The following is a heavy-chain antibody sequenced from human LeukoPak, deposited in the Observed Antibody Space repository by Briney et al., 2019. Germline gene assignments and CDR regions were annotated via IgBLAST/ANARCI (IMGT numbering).Heavy chain of an antibody. D-gene: IGHD3-22*01. CDR1: GFTFSSYA. V-gene: IGHV3-23*01. Sequence: PGGSLRLSCAASGFTFSSYAMSWVRQAPGKGLEWVSAISGSGGSTYYADSVKGRFTISRDNSKNTLYLQMSSLRAEDTAVYYCAKYYDSSGYSYYFDYWGQGTLVTVSS. CDR2: ISGSGGST. J-gene: IGHJ4*02. CDR3: AKYYDSSGYSYYFDY.